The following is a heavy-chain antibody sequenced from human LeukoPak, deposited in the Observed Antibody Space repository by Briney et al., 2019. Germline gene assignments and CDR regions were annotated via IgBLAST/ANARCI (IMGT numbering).Heavy chain of an antibody. CDR2: IYSSGST. J-gene: IGHJ4*02. Sequence: ETLSLTCAVYGGSFSGYYWSWVRQAPGKGLEWVSVIYSSGSTYYADSVKGRFTISRDISKNSLYLQMTSLRAEDTAVYYCARDLGYYASSANWGQGTLVTVSS. CDR1: GGSFSGYY. CDR3: ARDLGYYASSAN. D-gene: IGHD3-22*01. V-gene: IGHV3-53*01.